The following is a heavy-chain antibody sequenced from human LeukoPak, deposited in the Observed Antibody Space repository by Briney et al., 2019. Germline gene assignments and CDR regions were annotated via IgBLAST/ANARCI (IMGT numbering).Heavy chain of an antibody. V-gene: IGHV4-4*07. CDR2: IYTSGST. CDR1: GVSISSYY. CDR3: ARNGYDYVWGSYRTYYFDY. J-gene: IGHJ4*02. D-gene: IGHD3-16*02. Sequence: PSETLSLTCTVSGVSISSYYWSWIRQPAGKGLEWIGRIYTSGSTNYNPSLKSRVTMSVDTSKNQFSLKLSSVTAADTAVYYCARNGYDYVWGSYRTYYFDYWGQGTLVTVSS.